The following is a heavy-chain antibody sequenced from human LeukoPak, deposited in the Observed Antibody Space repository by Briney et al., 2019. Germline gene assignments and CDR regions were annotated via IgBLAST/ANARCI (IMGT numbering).Heavy chain of an antibody. CDR2: ISGSGTST. V-gene: IGHV3-23*01. D-gene: IGHD3-9*01. CDR1: GFTHSSYA. J-gene: IGHJ4*02. CDR3: AKVGQNYHILTYYFDY. Sequence: GGSLRLSCAASGFTHSSYAMSWVRQAPGKGLEWVSGISGSGTSTYYADSVKGRFTTSRDSSKNTVFLQMNSLRAEDTAIYYCAKVGQNYHILTYYFDYWGQGTLVTVSS.